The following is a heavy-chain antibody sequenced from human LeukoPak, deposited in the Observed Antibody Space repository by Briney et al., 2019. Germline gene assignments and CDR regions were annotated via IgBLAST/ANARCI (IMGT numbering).Heavy chain of an antibody. D-gene: IGHD2-8*02. CDR2: VSGSGGST. J-gene: IGHJ5*01. CDR1: GFTFSSYA. CDR3: ATYRQVLLPFES. Sequence: GGSLRLSCAASGFTFSSYAMTWVRQAPGKGLEWVSTVSGSGGSTYYADSVKGRFTISRDNSKSTLSLQMNSLRVEDTAIYYCATYRQVLLPFESWGQGTLVTVSS. V-gene: IGHV3-23*01.